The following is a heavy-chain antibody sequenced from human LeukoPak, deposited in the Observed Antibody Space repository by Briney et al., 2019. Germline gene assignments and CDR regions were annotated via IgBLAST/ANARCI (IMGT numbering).Heavy chain of an antibody. J-gene: IGHJ4*02. V-gene: IGHV3-23*01. Sequence: PGGSLRLSCAASGFTFSSYAMSWVRQAPGKGLEWVSAISGSGGSTYYADSVKGRFNISRDNSKNTLYLQMNSPRAEDTAVYYCANVQQLVPENYWGQGTLVTVSS. CDR2: ISGSGGST. CDR3: ANVQQLVPENY. D-gene: IGHD6-13*01. CDR1: GFTFSSYA.